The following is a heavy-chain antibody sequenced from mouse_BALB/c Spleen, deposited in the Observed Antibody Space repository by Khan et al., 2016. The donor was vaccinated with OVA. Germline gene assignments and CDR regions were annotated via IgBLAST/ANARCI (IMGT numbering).Heavy chain of an antibody. CDR2: INPHNDGT. CDR3: ARYGSSPYYAMEY. CDR1: GYTFTSYF. V-gene: IGHV1S136*01. D-gene: IGHD1-1*01. J-gene: IGHJ4*01. Sequence: VQLKQSGPELVKPGASVKMSCKASGYTFTSYFMHWVKQKPGQGLEWIGYINPHNDGTKYNEKFKGKATLTSDKSSSTAYLELSSLTSEDSAVYYGARYGSSPYYAMEYWGQGTSVTVSS.